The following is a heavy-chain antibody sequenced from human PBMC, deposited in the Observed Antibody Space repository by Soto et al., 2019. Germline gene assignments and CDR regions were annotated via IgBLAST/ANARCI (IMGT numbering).Heavy chain of an antibody. CDR2: ISSDSSSI. D-gene: IGHD3-10*01. CDR1: GFTFSTYS. V-gene: IGHV3-48*01. CDR3: ATYYGSGSYFPDHYYYGMDV. J-gene: IGHJ6*02. Sequence: GGSLRLSCAASGFTFSTYSMNWVRQAPGKGLEWVSYISSDSSSIYYEDSVKGRFTISRDNAKNSLYLQMNSLRAEDTAVYYCATYYGSGSYFPDHYYYGMDVWGQGTTVTVSS.